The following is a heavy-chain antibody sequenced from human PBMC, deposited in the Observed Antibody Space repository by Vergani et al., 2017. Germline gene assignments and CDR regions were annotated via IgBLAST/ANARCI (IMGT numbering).Heavy chain of an antibody. CDR2: IVVGSGNT. Sequence: QMQLVQSGPEVKKPGTSVKVSCKASGFTFTSSAVQWVRQARGQRLEWIGWIVVGSGNTNYAQKFQERVTITRDMSTSTAYMELSSLRSEDTAVYYCARDYLGSSWYANWFDPWGQGTLVTVSS. V-gene: IGHV1-58*01. CDR1: GFTFTSSA. J-gene: IGHJ5*02. D-gene: IGHD6-13*01. CDR3: ARDYLGSSWYANWFDP.